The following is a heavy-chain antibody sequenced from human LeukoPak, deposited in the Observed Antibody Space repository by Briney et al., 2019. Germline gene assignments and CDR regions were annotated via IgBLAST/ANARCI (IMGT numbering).Heavy chain of an antibody. CDR1: GGSITSYY. D-gene: IGHD3-10*01. CDR2: IHYSGNT. J-gene: IGHJ5*02. V-gene: IGHV4-59*01. Sequence: SETLSLTCTVSGGSITSYYWTWIRQPPGKGLEWIGYIHYSGNTNYNPSLKSRVTISVGTSKNQFSLRLSSVTAADTAVYYCARGYYYGSGSYYRTWGQGTLVTVSS. CDR3: ARGYYYGSGSYYRT.